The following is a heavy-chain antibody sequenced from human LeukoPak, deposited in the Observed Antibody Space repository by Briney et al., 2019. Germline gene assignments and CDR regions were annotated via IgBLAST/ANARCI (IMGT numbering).Heavy chain of an antibody. J-gene: IGHJ4*02. CDR1: GFTVSSNY. D-gene: IGHD3-3*01. V-gene: IGHV3-53*01. Sequence: GGSLRLSCAASGFTVSSNYMSWVRQAPGKGLKWVSVIYSGGSTYYADSVKGRFTISRDNSKNTLHLQMNSLRAEDTAVYYCARGGIPAYDFWSGYNYWGQGTLVTVSS. CDR3: ARGGIPAYDFWSGYNY. CDR2: IYSGGST.